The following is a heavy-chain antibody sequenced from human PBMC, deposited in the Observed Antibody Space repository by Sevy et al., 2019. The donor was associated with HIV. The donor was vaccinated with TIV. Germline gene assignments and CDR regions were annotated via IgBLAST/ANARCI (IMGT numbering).Heavy chain of an antibody. Sequence: GGSLRLSCAISGFTVNDKYIIWVRQAPGKGLEWVSVIFCSGSTYYADSPKGRFTISRDNSTNTAYLQMNSLRAEDTAVYYCVSLFLSYRSGWSYFDYWGQGTLVTVSS. CDR3: VSLFLSYRSGWSYFDY. J-gene: IGHJ4*02. CDR1: GFTVNDKY. CDR2: IFCSGST. V-gene: IGHV3-66*02. D-gene: IGHD6-19*01.